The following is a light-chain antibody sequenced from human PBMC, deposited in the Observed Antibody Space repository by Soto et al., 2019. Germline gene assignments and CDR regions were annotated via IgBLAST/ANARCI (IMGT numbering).Light chain of an antibody. J-gene: IGKJ4*01. CDR2: GAS. Sequence: EIVMTQSPATLSVSPGERVTLSCRASQSVSSDLAWYQQKPGQAPRLLIYGASTRATGIPARFSGSGSGTEFTLTISSLQSEDFAVYYCQQYNNWALVIFGGGTKVEI. CDR1: QSVSSD. V-gene: IGKV3-15*01. CDR3: QQYNNWALVI.